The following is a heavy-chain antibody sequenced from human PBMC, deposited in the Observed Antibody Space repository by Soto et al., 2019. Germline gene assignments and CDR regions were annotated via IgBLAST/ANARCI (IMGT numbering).Heavy chain of an antibody. CDR3: ARLPVDTITSLDY. CDR1: GFTFSRYW. D-gene: IGHD3-3*01. J-gene: IGHJ4*02. V-gene: IGHV3-74*01. CDR2: INSDGSSI. Sequence: EVQLVESGGDLVQPGGFLRLSCATSGFTFSRYWMHWVRQVPGKGLVWVSRINSDGSSISYSDSVKGRFTISRDNAKNTWYLQMNSLRVDDTAVYYCARLPVDTITSLDYWGQGNRVTVSS.